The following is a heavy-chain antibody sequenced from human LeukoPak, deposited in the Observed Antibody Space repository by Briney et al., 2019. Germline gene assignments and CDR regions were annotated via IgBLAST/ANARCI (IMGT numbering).Heavy chain of an antibody. CDR1: GFTFSSYS. CDR3: ARASYSSGWYIPNGAEYFQH. CDR2: ISSSSSYI. J-gene: IGHJ1*01. V-gene: IGHV3-21*01. Sequence: GGSLRLSCAASGFTFSSYSMNWVRQAPGKGLEWVSSISSSSSYIYYADSMRGRFTISRGNAKNSLYLQINSLRAEDTAVYYCARASYSSGWYIPNGAEYFQHWGQGTLVTVSS. D-gene: IGHD6-19*01.